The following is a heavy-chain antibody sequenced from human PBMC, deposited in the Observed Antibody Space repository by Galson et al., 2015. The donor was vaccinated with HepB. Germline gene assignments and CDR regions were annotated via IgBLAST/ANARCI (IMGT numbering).Heavy chain of an antibody. J-gene: IGHJ4*02. CDR1: GGSISSYY. D-gene: IGHD5-12*01. Sequence: ETLFLPCTVSGGSISSYYWSWLRPPAGKGLEWIGRIYTSGSTNYNPSLKSRVTMLVDTSKNQFSLKLSSVTAADTAVYYCARDRGRGYSGYEWDYWGQGTLVTVSS. CDR2: IYTSGST. CDR3: ARDRGRGYSGYEWDY. V-gene: IGHV4-4*07.